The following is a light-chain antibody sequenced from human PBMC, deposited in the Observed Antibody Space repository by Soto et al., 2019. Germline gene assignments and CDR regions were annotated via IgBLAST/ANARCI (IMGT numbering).Light chain of an antibody. CDR3: SLYTSSSTYVV. Sequence: QSVLTQPASVSGSPGQSITISCTGTSSDVGGYNYVSWYQQHPGKAPKLMIYDVSNRPSGVSNRFSGSKSGNTASLTISGLQPEDEADYYCSLYTSSSTYVVFGGGTKLTVL. V-gene: IGLV2-14*01. J-gene: IGLJ2*01. CDR2: DVS. CDR1: SSDVGGYNY.